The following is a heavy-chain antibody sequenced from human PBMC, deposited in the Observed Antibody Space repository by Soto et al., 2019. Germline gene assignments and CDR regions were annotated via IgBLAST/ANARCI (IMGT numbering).Heavy chain of an antibody. CDR3: ARQRAKVAAFDY. J-gene: IGHJ4*02. V-gene: IGHV4-59*08. CDR2: IYYSGST. Sequence: SETLCLTCTVSGGSISGYYWSWIRQPPGKGLEWIGYIYYSGSTNYNPSLKSRVTISVDTSKNQFSLKLSSVTAADTAVYYCARQRAKVAAFDYWGQGTLVTVSS. CDR1: GGSISGYY. D-gene: IGHD2-15*01.